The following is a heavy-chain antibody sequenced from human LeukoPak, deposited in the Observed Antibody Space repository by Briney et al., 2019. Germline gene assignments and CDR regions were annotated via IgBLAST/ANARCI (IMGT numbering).Heavy chain of an antibody. D-gene: IGHD2-2*02. V-gene: IGHV3-21*01. CDR1: GFTLSGYS. CDR3: ARVKEYEMLYGGFDP. Sequence: PGGSLRLSCAASGFTLSGYSMSWVRQAPGKGLEWGSSINSGSSYRYYADSVKGRFTISRDNAKNSLYLQMNSLRAEDTAAYYCARVKEYEMLYGGFDPWGQGTLVTVSS. CDR2: INSGSSYR. J-gene: IGHJ5*02.